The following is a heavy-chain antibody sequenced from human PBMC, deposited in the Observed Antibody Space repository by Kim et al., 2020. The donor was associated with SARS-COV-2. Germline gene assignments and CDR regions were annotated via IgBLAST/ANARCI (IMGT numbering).Heavy chain of an antibody. D-gene: IGHD6-19*01. CDR3: ARGMAVAGKSFDY. Sequence: SETLSLTCAVYGGSFSGYYWSWIRQPPGKGLEWIGEINHSGSTNYNPSLKSRVTISVDTSKNQFSLKLSSVTAADTAVYYCARGMAVAGKSFDYWGQGTLVTVSS. CDR2: INHSGST. V-gene: IGHV4-34*01. J-gene: IGHJ4*02. CDR1: GGSFSGYY.